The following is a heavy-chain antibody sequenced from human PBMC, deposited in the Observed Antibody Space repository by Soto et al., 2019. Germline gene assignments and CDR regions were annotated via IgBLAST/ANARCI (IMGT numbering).Heavy chain of an antibody. CDR2: ITGSGGST. J-gene: IGHJ6*01. CDR3: AKDHGIAAADPYGMDV. V-gene: IGHV3-23*01. D-gene: IGHD6-13*01. Sequence: PGGSLRLSCAASGFTFGTYAMIWVRQAPWKGLEWVSVITGSGGSTYYADSVKDRFTISRDNSKNTLYLQMNSLRAEDTAVYYCAKDHGIAAADPYGMDVWGQGTTVTVSS. CDR1: GFTFGTYA.